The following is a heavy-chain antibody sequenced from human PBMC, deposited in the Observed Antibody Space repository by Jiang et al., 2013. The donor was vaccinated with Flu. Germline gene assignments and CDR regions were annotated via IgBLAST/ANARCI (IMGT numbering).Heavy chain of an antibody. V-gene: IGHV6-1*01. J-gene: IGHJ4*02. Sequence: QTLSLTCAISGDSVSSNSAAWNWIRQSPSRGLEWLGRTYYRSKWYNDYAVSVKSRITINPDTSKNQFSLQLNSVTPEDTAVYYCARATPLLWFGESIDYFDYWGQGTLVTVSS. CDR3: ARATPLLWFGESIDYFDY. CDR1: GDSVSSNSAA. CDR2: TYYRSKWYN. D-gene: IGHD3-10*01.